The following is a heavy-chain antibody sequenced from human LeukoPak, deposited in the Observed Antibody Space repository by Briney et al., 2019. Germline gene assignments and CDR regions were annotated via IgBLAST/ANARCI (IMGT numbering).Heavy chain of an antibody. Sequence: ASVKVSCKASGYTFTSYYMHWVRQVPGQGLEWMGIINPSGGSTSYAQKFQGRVTMTRDTSTSTVYMELSSLRSEDTAVYYCARANYDFWSGYGMDVWGQGTTVTVSS. V-gene: IGHV1-46*01. CDR2: INPSGGST. CDR3: ARANYDFWSGYGMDV. CDR1: GYTFTSYY. D-gene: IGHD3-3*01. J-gene: IGHJ6*02.